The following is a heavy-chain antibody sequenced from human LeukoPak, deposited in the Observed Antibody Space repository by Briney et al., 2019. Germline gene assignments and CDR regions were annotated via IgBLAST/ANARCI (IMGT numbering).Heavy chain of an antibody. J-gene: IGHJ4*02. Sequence: GASVKVSCKASGYTFTSYGISWVRQAPGKGLEWMGGFDPEDGETIYAQKFQGRVTMTEDTSTDTAYMELSSLRSEDTAVYYCATWAAASSFDYWGQGTLVTVSS. CDR1: GYTFTSYG. V-gene: IGHV1-24*01. D-gene: IGHD6-13*01. CDR2: FDPEDGET. CDR3: ATWAAASSFDY.